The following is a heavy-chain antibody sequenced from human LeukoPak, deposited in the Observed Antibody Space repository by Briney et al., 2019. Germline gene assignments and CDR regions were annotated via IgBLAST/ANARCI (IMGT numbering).Heavy chain of an antibody. CDR1: GFTFSSYA. CDR3: AKESTVDAAFDY. V-gene: IGHV3-23*01. D-gene: IGHD2-8*01. CDR2: ISGSGGST. Sequence: GGSLRLSCAASGFTFSSYAMIWVRQAPGKGLEWVSAISGSGGSTYYADSVKGRFTISRDNSKKTLNIQMNSLRAEDTAVYYCAKESTVDAAFDYWGQGTLVTVSS. J-gene: IGHJ4*02.